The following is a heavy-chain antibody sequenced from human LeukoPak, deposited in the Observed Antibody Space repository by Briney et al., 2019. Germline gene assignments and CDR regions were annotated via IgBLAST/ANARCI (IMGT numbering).Heavy chain of an antibody. Sequence: TGGSLRLSRAASGFTFSTYGMHWVRQAPGKGLEWVAVIWFDGSNKYNVDSVKGRFTISRDNSKNTLYLQMNSLRGEDTAVYYCARDSDSSFEGVPFDYWGQGTLVTVSS. V-gene: IGHV3-33*01. CDR1: GFTFSTYG. J-gene: IGHJ4*02. D-gene: IGHD3-22*01. CDR2: IWFDGSNK. CDR3: ARDSDSSFEGVPFDY.